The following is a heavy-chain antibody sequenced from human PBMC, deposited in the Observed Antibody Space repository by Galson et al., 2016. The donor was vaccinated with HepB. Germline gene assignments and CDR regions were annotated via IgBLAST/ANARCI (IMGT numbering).Heavy chain of an antibody. CDR3: ARYNWKYAPCDN. V-gene: IGHV3-7*01. J-gene: IGHJ4*02. D-gene: IGHD1-7*01. CDR1: GFTFSTFW. CDR2: IKQDGSEL. Sequence: SLSLSCAVSGFTFSTFWMSWVRQAPGKGLEWVANIKQDGSELFYMDSVKGRFTISRDNAKNTLYLQMNSLRAEDTAVYSCARYNWKYAPCDNWGQGTLVSVSS.